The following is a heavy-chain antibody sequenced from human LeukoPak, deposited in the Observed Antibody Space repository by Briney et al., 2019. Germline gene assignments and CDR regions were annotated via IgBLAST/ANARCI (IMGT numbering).Heavy chain of an antibody. V-gene: IGHV1-18*04. CDR3: ARAVVPPSFDY. Sequence: ASVKVSCKASGYSFTGYYIHWVRQAPGQGLEWMGWISAYNGNTNYAQKLQGRVTMTTDTSTSTAYMELRSLRSDDTAVYYCARAVVPPSFDYWGQGTLVTVSS. CDR1: GYSFTGYY. D-gene: IGHD2-2*01. J-gene: IGHJ4*02. CDR2: ISAYNGNT.